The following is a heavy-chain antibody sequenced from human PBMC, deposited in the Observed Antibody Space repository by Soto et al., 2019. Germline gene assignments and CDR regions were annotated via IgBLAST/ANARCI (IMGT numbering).Heavy chain of an antibody. V-gene: IGHV3-30-3*01. CDR2: ISYDGSNK. Sequence: GGSLRLSCAASGFTFSSYSMHWVRPAPGKGLEWVAVISYDGSNKYYADSVKGRFTISRDNSKNTLYLQMNSLRAEDTAVYYCARDRDDSSGYYGFDAFDIWGQGTMVTVSS. J-gene: IGHJ3*02. CDR1: GFTFSSYS. CDR3: ARDRDDSSGYYGFDAFDI. D-gene: IGHD3-22*01.